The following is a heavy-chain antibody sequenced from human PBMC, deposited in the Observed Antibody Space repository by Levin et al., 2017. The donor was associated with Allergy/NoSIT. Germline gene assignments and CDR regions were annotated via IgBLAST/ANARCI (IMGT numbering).Heavy chain of an antibody. D-gene: IGHD6-19*01. CDR2: IYPGDSDT. CDR1: GYSFPTYW. Sequence: PGESLKISCKGSGYSFPTYWIGWVRQMPGKGLEWMGIIYPGDSDTRYSPSFQGQVTISADKSINTAYLQWSSLKASDTAMYYCARLAVAGTMGWFDPWGQGTLVTVSS. V-gene: IGHV5-51*01. J-gene: IGHJ5*02. CDR3: ARLAVAGTMGWFDP.